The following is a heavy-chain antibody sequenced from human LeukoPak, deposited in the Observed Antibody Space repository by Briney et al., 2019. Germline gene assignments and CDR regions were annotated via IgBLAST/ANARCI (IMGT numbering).Heavy chain of an antibody. V-gene: IGHV3-30*03. CDR2: ISYDGSNK. Sequence: GGSLRLSRTASGFTFSIYGMHWVRQAPGKGLEWAAVISYDGSNKYYADSVKGRFTISRDNSKNTLYLQMNSLRAEDTAVYYCARAPIAVARPFDYWGQGTLVTVSS. CDR1: GFTFSIYG. D-gene: IGHD6-19*01. J-gene: IGHJ4*02. CDR3: ARAPIAVARPFDY.